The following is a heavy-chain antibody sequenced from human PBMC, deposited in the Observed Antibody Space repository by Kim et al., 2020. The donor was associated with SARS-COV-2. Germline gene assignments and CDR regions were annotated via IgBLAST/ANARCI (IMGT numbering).Heavy chain of an antibody. Sequence: NYNPALKSRVTISVDTSKNQFSLKLSSVTAADTAVYYCARMGAAGDAFDIWGQGTMVTVSS. J-gene: IGHJ3*02. D-gene: IGHD6-25*01. V-gene: IGHV4-4*09. CDR3: ARMGAAGDAFDI.